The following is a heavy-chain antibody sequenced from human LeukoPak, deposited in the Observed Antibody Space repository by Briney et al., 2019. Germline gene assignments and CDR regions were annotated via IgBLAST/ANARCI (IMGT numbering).Heavy chain of an antibody. Sequence: SETLSLTCTVSGGSISSHYWNWIRQPPGKGLEWIGYIYYSGSTNYNPSLKSRVTISIDTSKNQFSLRLSSVTAADTAVYYCAREHPGYGMDVWGQGTTVTVSS. V-gene: IGHV4-59*11. CDR2: IYYSGST. CDR1: GGSISSHY. J-gene: IGHJ6*02. CDR3: AREHPGYGMDV.